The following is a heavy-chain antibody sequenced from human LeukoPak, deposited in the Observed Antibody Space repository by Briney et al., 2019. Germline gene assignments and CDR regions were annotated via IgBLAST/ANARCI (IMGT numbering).Heavy chain of an antibody. V-gene: IGHV3-7*01. CDR1: GFSFSTYC. CDR2: IDQRGSER. CDR3: ARDPESSSFDL. J-gene: IGHJ4*02. Sequence: PGGSLRLSCAASGFSFSTYCMSWVRQTPEKGLEFVANIDQRGSERNYMDSLKGRCTISRDNAKKSLYLEINRLRADDTAVYYCARDPESSSFDLWGRGALVTVSS. D-gene: IGHD6-13*01.